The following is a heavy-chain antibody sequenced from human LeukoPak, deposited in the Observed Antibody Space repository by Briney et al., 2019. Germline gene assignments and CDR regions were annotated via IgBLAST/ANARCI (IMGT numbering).Heavy chain of an antibody. Sequence: GGSLRLSCAASGFIFSSYAMTWVRQAPGRGLEWLSTISGSGTTTYYVDSVKGRFTVSRDNSKNTLYLQMSSLRAGDTAVYYCAKAGHYGSGSYYSDYWGRGTLVAVSP. CDR2: ISGSGTTT. CDR1: GFIFSSYA. D-gene: IGHD3-10*01. CDR3: AKAGHYGSGSYYSDY. V-gene: IGHV3-23*01. J-gene: IGHJ4*02.